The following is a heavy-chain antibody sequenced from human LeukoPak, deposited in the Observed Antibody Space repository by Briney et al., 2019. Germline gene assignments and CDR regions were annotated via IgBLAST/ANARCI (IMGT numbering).Heavy chain of an antibody. V-gene: IGHV4-34*01. Sequence: SETLSLTCAVYGGSFSGYYWSWIRQPPGKGLEWIGEINHSGSTNYNPSLKSRVTISVDTSKNQFSLKLSSVTAADTAVYYCARDSKDYWGQGTLVTVSS. D-gene: IGHD2/OR15-2a*01. CDR3: ARDSKDY. CDR2: INHSGST. J-gene: IGHJ4*02. CDR1: GGSFSGYY.